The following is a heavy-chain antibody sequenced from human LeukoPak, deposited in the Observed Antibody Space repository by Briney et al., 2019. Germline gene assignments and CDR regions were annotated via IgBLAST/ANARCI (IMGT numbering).Heavy chain of an antibody. CDR1: GFTFSTYS. CDR2: ISSSSSYI. J-gene: IGHJ4*02. CDR3: ARDLLLGYCSPTSCYGFDY. D-gene: IGHD2-2*01. Sequence: GGSLRLSCAGSGFTFSTYSMNWVRQAPGKGLEWVSSISSSSSYIYYADSVKGRFTISRDNAKNSLYLQMNSLRAEDTAVYYCARDLLLGYCSPTSCYGFDYWGQGTLVTVSS. V-gene: IGHV3-21*01.